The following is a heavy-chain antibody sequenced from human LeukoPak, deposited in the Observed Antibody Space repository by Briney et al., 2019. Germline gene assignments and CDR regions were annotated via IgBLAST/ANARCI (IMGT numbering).Heavy chain of an antibody. D-gene: IGHD3-3*01. CDR3: ARGRGATIFGVVRRSAQNWFDP. CDR2: INHSGST. CDR1: GGSFSGYY. J-gene: IGHJ5*02. Sequence: SETLSLTCAVYGGSFSGYYWSWIRQPPGKGLEWIGEINHSGSTNYNPSLKSRVTISVDTSKNQFSLKLSSVTAADTAVYYCARGRGATIFGVVRRSAQNWFDPWGQGTLVTVSS. V-gene: IGHV4-34*01.